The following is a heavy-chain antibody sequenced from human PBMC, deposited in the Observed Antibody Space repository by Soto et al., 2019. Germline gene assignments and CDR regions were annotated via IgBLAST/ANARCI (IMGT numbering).Heavy chain of an antibody. CDR3: AREVGAITGTTGGRFDP. V-gene: IGHV4-4*02. J-gene: IGHJ5*02. Sequence: SETLSLTCTVSGGSISTSSYWWSWVRQPPGKGLEWIGEIYHSGSTNYNPSLKSRVTISVDKSKNQFSLKLSSVTAADTAVYYCAREVGAITGTTGGRFDPWGQGTLVTVSS. CDR1: GGSISTSSYW. D-gene: IGHD1-7*01. CDR2: IYHSGST.